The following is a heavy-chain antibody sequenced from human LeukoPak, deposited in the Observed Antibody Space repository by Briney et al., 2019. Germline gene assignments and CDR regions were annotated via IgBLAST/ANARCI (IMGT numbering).Heavy chain of an antibody. J-gene: IGHJ3*02. CDR3: AKHLVIMPKDAFDI. CDR1: GFAFSSYW. D-gene: IGHD3-9*01. Sequence: PGGSLRLSCAASGFAFSSYWMHWVRQAPGKGLEWVSAISGSGGSTYYADSVKGRFTISRDNSKNTLYLQMNSLRAEDTAVYYCAKHLVIMPKDAFDIWGQGTMVTVSS. CDR2: ISGSGGST. V-gene: IGHV3-23*01.